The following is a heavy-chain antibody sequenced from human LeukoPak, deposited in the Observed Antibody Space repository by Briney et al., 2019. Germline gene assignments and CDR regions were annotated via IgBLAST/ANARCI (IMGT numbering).Heavy chain of an antibody. CDR2: INPNSGGT. CDR1: GYTFTGYY. D-gene: IGHD2-8*02. Sequence: ASVKVSCKASGYTFTGYYMMWVRQAPGQGLEWMGWINPNSGGTTYAQKFQGRVTMTRDTSVSTAYLELNRVTSDDTAVYHCARDGTTGRFWGQGTLVTVSS. J-gene: IGHJ1*01. CDR3: ARDGTTGRF. V-gene: IGHV1-2*02.